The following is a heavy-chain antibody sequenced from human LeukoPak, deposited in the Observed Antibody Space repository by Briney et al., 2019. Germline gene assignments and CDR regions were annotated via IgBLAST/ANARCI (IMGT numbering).Heavy chain of an antibody. CDR1: GGSISSSSYY. CDR3: ASVRRGFGESSKYYSYYYMDV. D-gene: IGHD3-10*01. Sequence: SETLSLTCTVSGGSISSSSYYWGWIRQPPGKGLEWIGNIYYSGSTYYNPSLKGRVTISVDTSKNHFSLNLSAVTAADTAVYYCASVRRGFGESSKYYSYYYMDVWGNGTTVTISS. CDR2: IYYSGST. V-gene: IGHV4-39*02. J-gene: IGHJ6*03.